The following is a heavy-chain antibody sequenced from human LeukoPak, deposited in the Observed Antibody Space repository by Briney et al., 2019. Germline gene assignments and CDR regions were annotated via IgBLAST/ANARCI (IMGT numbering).Heavy chain of an antibody. D-gene: IGHD3-22*01. V-gene: IGHV1-2*02. CDR3: ARGRWGSSGYYYP. CDR2: INPNSGGT. Sequence: ASVKVSCKASGYTFTGYYMHWVRQAPGQGLEWVGWINPNSGGTNYAQKFQGRVTMTRDTSISTAYMELSRLRSDDTAVYYCARGRWGSSGYYYPWGQGTLVTVSS. J-gene: IGHJ5*02. CDR1: GYTFTGYY.